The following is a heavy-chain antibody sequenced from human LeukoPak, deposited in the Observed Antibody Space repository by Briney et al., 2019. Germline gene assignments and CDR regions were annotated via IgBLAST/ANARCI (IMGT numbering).Heavy chain of an antibody. J-gene: IGHJ4*02. CDR1: GFPFGSYG. CDR2: VRYDGLYK. CDR3: AKDRSRYCSSTSCFNFDY. D-gene: IGHD2-2*01. V-gene: IGHV3-30*02. Sequence: GSLSLSCAASGFPFGSYGMHWVRQTPGKGLEWVSFVRYDGLYKYYADSVKGRFTISRDNSKNTLYLQMNSLRAEDTAVYYCAKDRSRYCSSTSCFNFDYWGQGTLVTVSS.